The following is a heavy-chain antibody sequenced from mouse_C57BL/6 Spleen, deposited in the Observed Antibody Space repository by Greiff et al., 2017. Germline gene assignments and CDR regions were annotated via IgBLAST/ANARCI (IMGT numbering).Heavy chain of an antibody. V-gene: IGHV1-50*01. CDR2: IDPSDSYT. D-gene: IGHD1-1*01. CDR3: ARARSYYYGSSNWYFDV. J-gene: IGHJ1*03. CDR1: GYTFTSYW. Sequence: QVQLQQPGAELVKPGASVKLSCKASGYTFTSYWMPWVKQRPGQGLEWIGEIDPSDSYTNYNQKFKGKATLTVDTASSTAYMQLSRLTSEDSAVYYCARARSYYYGSSNWYFDVWGTGTTVTVSS.